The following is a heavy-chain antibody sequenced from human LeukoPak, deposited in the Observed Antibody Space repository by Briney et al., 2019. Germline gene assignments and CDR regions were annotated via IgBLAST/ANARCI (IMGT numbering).Heavy chain of an antibody. J-gene: IGHJ3*02. V-gene: IGHV3-21*01. CDR2: ISSSSSYI. Sequence: PGGSLRLSCAASGFTFSSYSMNWVRQAPGKGLEWVSSISSSSSYIYYADSVKGRFTISRDNSKNTLYLQMNSLRAEDTAVYYCAKEGTTHGAFDIWGQGTMVTVSS. CDR3: AKEGTTHGAFDI. CDR1: GFTFSSYS. D-gene: IGHD1-26*01.